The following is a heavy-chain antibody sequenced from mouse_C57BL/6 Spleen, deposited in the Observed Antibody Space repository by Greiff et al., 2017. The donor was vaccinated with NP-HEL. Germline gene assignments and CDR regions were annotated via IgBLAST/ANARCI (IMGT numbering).Heavy chain of an antibody. Sequence: QVQLQQSGAELVRPGTSVKMSCKASGYTFTNYWIGWAKQRPGHGLEWIGDIYPGGGYTNYNEKFKGKATLTADKSSSTAYMQFSSLTSEDSAIYYCARLWGDYERYFDVWGTGTTVTVSS. J-gene: IGHJ1*03. CDR3: ARLWGDYERYFDV. CDR1: GYTFTNYW. D-gene: IGHD2-4*01. V-gene: IGHV1-63*01. CDR2: IYPGGGYT.